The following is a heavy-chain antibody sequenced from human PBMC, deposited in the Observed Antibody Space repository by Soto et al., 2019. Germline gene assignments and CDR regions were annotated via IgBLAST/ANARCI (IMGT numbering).Heavy chain of an antibody. CDR3: ASGTSLMSQDSMGFYDYVDV. CDR1: GAAFSNYT. V-gene: IGHV1-69*08. J-gene: IGHJ6*03. CDR2: VIPLLDAS. Sequence: QVQLVQSGADVKKPGSSVKISCTASGAAFSNYTFTWVRRAPGEGLEWVGRVIPLLDASNYAEKFQDRVTIRAYRSTSTVYVELSGLRSEDSAISYCASGTSLMSQDSMGFYDYVDVWGKWTSLPGSS. D-gene: IGHD1-1*01.